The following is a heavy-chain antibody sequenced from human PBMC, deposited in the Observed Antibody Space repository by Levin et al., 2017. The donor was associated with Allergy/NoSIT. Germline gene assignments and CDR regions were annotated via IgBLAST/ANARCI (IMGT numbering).Heavy chain of an antibody. CDR1: GGSISSYY. Sequence: PSQTLSLTCTVSGGSISSYYWSWIRQPPGKGLEWIGYIYYSGSTNYNPSLKSRVTISVDTSKNQFSLKLSSVTAADTAVYYCARHPHYYYYMDVWGKGTTVTVSS. J-gene: IGHJ6*03. CDR2: IYYSGST. CDR3: ARHPHYYYYMDV. V-gene: IGHV4-59*08.